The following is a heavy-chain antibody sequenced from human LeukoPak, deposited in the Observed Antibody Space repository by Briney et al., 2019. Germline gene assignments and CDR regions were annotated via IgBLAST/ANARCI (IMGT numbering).Heavy chain of an antibody. J-gene: IGHJ4*02. D-gene: IGHD2-15*01. CDR2: IYYSGST. CDR3: AGRYCSGGSCPGAPGYFDY. CDR1: GGSISSSSYY. V-gene: IGHV4-39*01. Sequence: SETLSLTCTVSGGSISSSSYYWGWIRQPPGKGLEWIGSIYYSGSTYYNPSLKSRVTISVDTSKNQFSLKLSSVTAADTAVYYCAGRYCSGGSCPGAPGYFDYWGQGTLVTVSS.